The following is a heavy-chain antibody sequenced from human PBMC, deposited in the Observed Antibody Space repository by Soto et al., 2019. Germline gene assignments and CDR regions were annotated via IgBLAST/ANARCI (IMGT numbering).Heavy chain of an antibody. Sequence: SETLSLTCTVSGGSISSGDYYWSWIRQPPGKGLEWIGYIYHSGSTYYNPSLKSRVTISVDTSKNQFSLKLSSVTAANTAVYYCARERPDGARLDPWGQGTLVTVSS. CDR2: IYHSGST. D-gene: IGHD6-6*01. CDR3: ARERPDGARLDP. V-gene: IGHV4-30-4*01. CDR1: GGSISSGDYY. J-gene: IGHJ5*02.